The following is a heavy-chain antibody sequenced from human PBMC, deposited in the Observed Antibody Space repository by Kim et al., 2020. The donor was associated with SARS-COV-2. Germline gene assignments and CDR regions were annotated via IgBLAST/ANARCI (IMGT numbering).Heavy chain of an antibody. J-gene: IGHJ4*02. CDR3: AKDSGSVVVPAAMGPDFDY. Sequence: GRFTISRDNAKNSLYLQRNSLRAEDTALYYCAKDSGSVVVPAAMGPDFDYWGQGTLVTVSS. D-gene: IGHD2-2*01. V-gene: IGHV3-9*01.